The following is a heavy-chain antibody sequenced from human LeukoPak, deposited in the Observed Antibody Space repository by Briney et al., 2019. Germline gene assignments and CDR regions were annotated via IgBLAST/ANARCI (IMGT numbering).Heavy chain of an antibody. D-gene: IGHD6-19*01. Sequence: GGLLRLSWAACGFTFSSYEMDWVRRAQGKGAEWVSKISSSGSAICYADSVKGRFTICRDNGKSTLYLQMNSLRAEDTAVYYCARGGSLGYWGQGALVTVSS. CDR1: GFTFSSYE. J-gene: IGHJ4*02. CDR2: ISSSGSAI. V-gene: IGHV3-48*03. CDR3: ARGGSLGY.